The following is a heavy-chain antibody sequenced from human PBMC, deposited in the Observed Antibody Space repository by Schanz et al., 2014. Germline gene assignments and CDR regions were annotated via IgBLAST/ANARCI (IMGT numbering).Heavy chain of an antibody. D-gene: IGHD5-12*01. Sequence: VHLVESGGGLVQPGRSLRLSCAASGFTFSSYGMHWVRQAPGKGLEWVAVIWYDGSNKYYADSVKGRFTISRDNSKNTLYLQMNSLRAEDTAVYYCARKVVATIGGYYDNWGQGTLVTVSS. V-gene: IGHV3-33*01. CDR2: IWYDGSNK. CDR3: ARKVVATIGGYYDN. CDR1: GFTFSSYG. J-gene: IGHJ4*02.